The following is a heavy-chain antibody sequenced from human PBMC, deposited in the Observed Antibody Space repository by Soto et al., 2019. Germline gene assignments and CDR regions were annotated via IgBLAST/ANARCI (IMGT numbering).Heavy chain of an antibody. CDR2: INAGNGNT. Sequence: ASVKVSCKASGYTFTSYAMHWVRHAPGQRLERMGWINAGNGNTKYSQKFQGRVTITRDTSASTAYMELSSLRSEDTAVYYCARDLTVAGTFYHYYGMDVWGQGTTVTVSS. CDR3: ARDLTVAGTFYHYYGMDV. CDR1: GYTFTSYA. J-gene: IGHJ6*02. D-gene: IGHD6-19*01. V-gene: IGHV1-3*01.